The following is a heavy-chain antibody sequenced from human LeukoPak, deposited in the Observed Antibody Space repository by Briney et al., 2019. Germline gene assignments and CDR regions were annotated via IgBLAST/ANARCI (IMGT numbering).Heavy chain of an antibody. D-gene: IGHD3-22*01. Sequence: GGSLRLSCAASGFTFSSYSMNWVRQAPGKGLEWVSSISSSSSYIYYADSVKGRFTISRDNAKNPLYLQMNSLRAEDTAVYYCARGYYYDSSGYYAYDAFDIWGQGTMVTVSS. J-gene: IGHJ3*02. CDR2: ISSSSSYI. CDR3: ARGYYYDSSGYYAYDAFDI. CDR1: GFTFSSYS. V-gene: IGHV3-21*01.